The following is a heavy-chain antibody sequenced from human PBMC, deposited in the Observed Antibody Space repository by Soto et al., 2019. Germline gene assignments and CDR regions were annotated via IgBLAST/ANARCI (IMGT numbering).Heavy chain of an antibody. Sequence: GASVKVSCKTSVGTFSIYASSWVRQANKQGLEWMGGIIPIFGTANYAQKFQGRVTITADESTSTAYMELSSLRSEDTAVYYCAKSTVTTHYYYGMDVWGQGTTVTVSS. CDR3: AKSTVTTHYYYGMDV. V-gene: IGHV1-69*13. CDR2: IIPIFGTA. CDR1: VGTFSIYA. J-gene: IGHJ6*02. D-gene: IGHD4-4*01.